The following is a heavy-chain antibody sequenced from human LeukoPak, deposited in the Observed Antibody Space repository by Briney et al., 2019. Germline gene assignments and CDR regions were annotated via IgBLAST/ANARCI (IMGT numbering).Heavy chain of an antibody. D-gene: IGHD2-2*01. V-gene: IGHV1-8*01. CDR2: MNPNSGNT. Sequence: VASVKVSCKASGYTFTRYDINWVRQATGQGLEWMGWMNPNSGNTGYAQKFQGRVTMTRNTSISTAYMELSSLRSEDTAMYYCARVKRVVPTAMFGGLRYYMDVWGKGTTVTVSS. CDR3: ARVKRVVPTAMFGGLRYYMDV. CDR1: GYTFTRYD. J-gene: IGHJ6*03.